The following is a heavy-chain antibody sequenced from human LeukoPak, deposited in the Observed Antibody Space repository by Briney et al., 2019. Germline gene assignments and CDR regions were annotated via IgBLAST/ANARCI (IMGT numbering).Heavy chain of an antibody. CDR1: GYTFTSYG. D-gene: IGHD3-22*01. Sequence: ASVKVSCKASGYTFTSYGISWVRQAPGQGLEWMGWISAYNGNTNYAQKLQGRVTMTTDTSTSTAYMELRSLRSDDMAVYYCARDRRLSYYYDSSGSVRAFDIWGQGTMVTVSS. J-gene: IGHJ3*02. V-gene: IGHV1-18*03. CDR2: ISAYNGNT. CDR3: ARDRRLSYYYDSSGSVRAFDI.